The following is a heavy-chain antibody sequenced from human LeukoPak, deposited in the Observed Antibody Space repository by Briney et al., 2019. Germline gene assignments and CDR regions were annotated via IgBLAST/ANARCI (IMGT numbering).Heavy chain of an antibody. V-gene: IGHV1-8*01. J-gene: IGHJ4*02. CDR2: MNPNSGNT. CDR3: ARVKKYYYDSPEDY. Sequence: ASVKVSCKASGYTFTSYDISWVRQATGQGLEWMGWMNPNSGNTGYAQKFQGRVTMTRNTSISTAYMELSSLRSEDTAVYYCARVKKYYYDSPEDYWGQGTLVTVSS. D-gene: IGHD3-22*01. CDR1: GYTFTSYD.